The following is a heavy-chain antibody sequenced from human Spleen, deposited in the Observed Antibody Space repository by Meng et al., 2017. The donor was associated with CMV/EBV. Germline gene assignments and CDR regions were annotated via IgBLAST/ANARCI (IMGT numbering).Heavy chain of an antibody. CDR3: ARESVRRIAVVTAGYFDY. D-gene: IGHD2-21*02. Sequence: LSLTCAASGLTFSAYWMSWVRQNPGRGLEWVANIKQDGSEKYYVDSVKGRFTIFRDNAKNSVYLQMNSLRVEDTAVYYCARESVRRIAVVTAGYFDYWGQGTLVTVSS. V-gene: IGHV3-7*01. CDR2: IKQDGSEK. J-gene: IGHJ4*02. CDR1: GLTFSAYW.